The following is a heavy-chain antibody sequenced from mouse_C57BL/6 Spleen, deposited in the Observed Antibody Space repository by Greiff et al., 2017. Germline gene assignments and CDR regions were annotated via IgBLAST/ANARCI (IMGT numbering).Heavy chain of an antibody. CDR3: ARRQTAQATWFAY. CDR2: IYPGDGDT. D-gene: IGHD3-2*02. V-gene: IGHV1-80*01. J-gene: IGHJ3*01. Sequence: VQLQQSGAELVKPGASVKISCKASGYAFSSYWMNWVKQRPGKGLEGIGQIYPGDGDTNYNGKFKGKATLTADKSSSTAYMHLSSLTSEDSVVYFCARRQTAQATWFAYWGQGTLVTVSA. CDR1: GYAFSSYW.